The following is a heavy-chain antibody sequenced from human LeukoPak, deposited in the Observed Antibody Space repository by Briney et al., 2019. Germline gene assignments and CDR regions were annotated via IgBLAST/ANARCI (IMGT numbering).Heavy chain of an antibody. CDR2: INHSGST. Sequence: PSETLSLTCAVYGGSFSGYYWSWIRQPPGKGLEWIGEINHSGSTNYNPSLKSRATISVDTSKNQFSLKLSSVTAADTAVYYCAQAGPVVVVAAPPDYYYGMDVWGQGTTVTVSS. CDR3: AQAGPVVVVAAPPDYYYGMDV. J-gene: IGHJ6*02. CDR1: GGSFSGYY. D-gene: IGHD2-15*01. V-gene: IGHV4-34*01.